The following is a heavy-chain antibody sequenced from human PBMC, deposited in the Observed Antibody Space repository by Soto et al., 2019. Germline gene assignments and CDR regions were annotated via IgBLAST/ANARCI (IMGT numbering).Heavy chain of an antibody. V-gene: IGHV3-48*03. D-gene: IGHD2-15*01. Sequence: EVQLVVSGGGLVQPGGSLRLSCAASGFTFSSSEMYWVRQAPGKGLEWISYIHPGGQTIFYAESVKGRFTISRDNAKHSVYLQMNSLRAEDTAVYYCARRGSRWGRGTKVTVSS. CDR1: GFTFSSSE. CDR3: ARRGSR. CDR2: IHPGGQTI. J-gene: IGHJ3*01.